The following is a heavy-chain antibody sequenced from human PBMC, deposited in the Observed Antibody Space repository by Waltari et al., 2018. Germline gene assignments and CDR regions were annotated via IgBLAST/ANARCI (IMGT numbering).Heavy chain of an antibody. Sequence: QVQLVQSGAEVKKPGASVKVSCKASGYTFTSYAMHWVRQAPGQRLEWMGWINAGNGNTKFSLKCQGRVTITRDTSASTAYMELSSLRSEDTAVYYCAREVGYCSGGSCYSEYYYYGMDVWGQGTTVTVSS. CDR3: AREVGYCSGGSCYSEYYYYGMDV. CDR1: GYTFTSYA. CDR2: INAGNGNT. V-gene: IGHV1-3*01. D-gene: IGHD2-15*01. J-gene: IGHJ6*02.